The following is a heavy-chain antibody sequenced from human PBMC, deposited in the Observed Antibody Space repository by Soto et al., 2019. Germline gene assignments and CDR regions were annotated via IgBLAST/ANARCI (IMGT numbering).Heavy chain of an antibody. Sequence: GGSLRLSCAASEFTFSSFEMNWVRQAPGKGLEWVSYISSRGSTIYYADSVKGRFTISRDNAKNSLYLQMNSLRAEDTAFYFCARVYNGYSDYWGQGTLVTVSS. CDR1: EFTFSSFE. J-gene: IGHJ4*02. CDR2: ISSRGSTI. D-gene: IGHD2-8*01. CDR3: ARVYNGYSDY. V-gene: IGHV3-48*03.